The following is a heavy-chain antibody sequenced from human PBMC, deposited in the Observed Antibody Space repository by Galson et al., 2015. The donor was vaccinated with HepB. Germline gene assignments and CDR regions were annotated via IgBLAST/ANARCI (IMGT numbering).Heavy chain of an antibody. CDR2: ISGGGGSI. J-gene: IGHJ6*02. Sequence: SLRLSCAASGFTFSRSAMSWVRQAPGKGLEWVSTISGGGGSIYYADSVKGRFTISRVNSKDTLFLQMNSLRAEDTAVYYCAKDYTVPGVAFYYGMDVWGQGTTVTVSS. CDR3: AKDYTVPGVAFYYGMDV. CDR1: GFTFSRSA. V-gene: IGHV3-23*01. D-gene: IGHD2-15*01.